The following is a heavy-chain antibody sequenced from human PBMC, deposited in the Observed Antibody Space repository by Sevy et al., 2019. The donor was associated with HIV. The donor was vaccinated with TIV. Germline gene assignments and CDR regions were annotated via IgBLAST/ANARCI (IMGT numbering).Heavy chain of an antibody. J-gene: IGHJ6*02. CDR3: TRATYYYDSGSYYGMDV. Sequence: GGSLRLSCRAFGFNLGDYVMSWFRQAPGKGLSWVGFIRSKAYGVTTEYAASVKGRVTISRDDSKGIAYLQMNSLKTEDTGRYYCTRATYYYDSGSYYGMDVWGQGTTVTVSS. CDR2: IRSKAYGVTT. D-gene: IGHD3-10*01. V-gene: IGHV3-49*03. CDR1: GFNLGDYV.